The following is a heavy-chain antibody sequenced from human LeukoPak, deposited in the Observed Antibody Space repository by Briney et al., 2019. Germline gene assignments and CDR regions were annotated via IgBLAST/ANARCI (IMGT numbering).Heavy chain of an antibody. Sequence: GGSLRLSCAASGFTFSSCWMHWVRQTPGKGLVWVSRINNDGSGTSYADSVKDRFTISRDNAKNSLYLQMNSLRAEDTAVYYCARDDYFGSGSYREGGYNWLDPWGQGTLVTVSS. J-gene: IGHJ5*02. CDR2: INNDGSGT. D-gene: IGHD3-10*01. CDR1: GFTFSSCW. V-gene: IGHV3-74*01. CDR3: ARDDYFGSGSYREGGYNWLDP.